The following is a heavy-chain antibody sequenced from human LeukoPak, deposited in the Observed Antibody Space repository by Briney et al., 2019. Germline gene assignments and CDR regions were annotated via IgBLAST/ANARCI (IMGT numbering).Heavy chain of an antibody. CDR1: GFSLSTSGMC. Sequence: SGPTLVNPTQTLTLTFTFSGFSLSTSGMCVSWIRQPPGKALEWLALIDWDDDRYYSTSLKTRLTISKDTSKNQVVLTMTNMDPVDTATYYCARTWVGLRSPSFDYWGQGTPVTVSS. D-gene: IGHD4-17*01. CDR2: IDWDDDR. J-gene: IGHJ4*02. CDR3: ARTWVGLRSPSFDY. V-gene: IGHV2-70*01.